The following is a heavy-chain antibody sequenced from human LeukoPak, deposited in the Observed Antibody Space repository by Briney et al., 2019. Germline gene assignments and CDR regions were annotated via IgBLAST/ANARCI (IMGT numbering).Heavy chain of an antibody. CDR1: GFTFSSYG. CDR2: ISYDGSNK. D-gene: IGHD4-17*01. CDR3: AKDPGSTVTTSDY. V-gene: IGHV3-30*18. Sequence: GESLRLSCAASGFTFSSYGMHWVRQAPGKGLEWVAVISYDGSNKYYADSVKGRFTISRDNSKNTLYLQMNSLRAEDTAVYYCAKDPGSTVTTSDYWGQGTLVTVSS. J-gene: IGHJ4*02.